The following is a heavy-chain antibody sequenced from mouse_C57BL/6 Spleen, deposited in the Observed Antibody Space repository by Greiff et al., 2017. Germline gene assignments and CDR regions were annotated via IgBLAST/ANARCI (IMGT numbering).Heavy chain of an antibody. CDR2: INPGSGGT. D-gene: IGHD2-4*01. V-gene: IGHV1-54*01. CDR1: GYAFTNYL. J-gene: IGHJ2*01. CDR3: ARGDDSERDY. Sequence: QVQLQQSGAELVRPGTSVKVSCKASGYAFTNYLIEWVKQRPGQGLEWIGVINPGSGGTNYNEKFKGKATPTADKSSSTAYMQLSSLTSEDSAVYFCARGDDSERDYWGQGTTLTVSS.